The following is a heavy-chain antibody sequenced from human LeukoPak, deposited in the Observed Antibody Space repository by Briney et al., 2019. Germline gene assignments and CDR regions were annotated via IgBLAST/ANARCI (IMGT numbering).Heavy chain of an antibody. D-gene: IGHD4-17*01. V-gene: IGHV3-21*01. Sequence: PGGSLRLSCAASGFTFSTYNMNRVRQAPGKGLEWVSSISSSSRSIHYADSVEGRLTISRDNAKNSLYLQLNSLTVEDTAFYYCARDPSGGDYGSPLFDYWGQGTLVTVSS. CDR1: GFTFSTYN. J-gene: IGHJ4*02. CDR2: ISSSSRSI. CDR3: ARDPSGGDYGSPLFDY.